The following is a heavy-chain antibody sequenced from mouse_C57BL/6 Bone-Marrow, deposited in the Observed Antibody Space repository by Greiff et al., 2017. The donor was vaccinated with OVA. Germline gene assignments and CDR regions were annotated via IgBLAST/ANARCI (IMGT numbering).Heavy chain of an antibody. CDR3: TRPYGSSSNWYFDV. V-gene: IGHV1-15*01. CDR2: IDPETGGT. CDR1: GYTFTDYE. D-gene: IGHD1-1*01. J-gene: IGHJ1*03. Sequence: QVQLQQSGAELVRPGASVTLSCKASGYTFTDYEMHWVKQTPVHGLEWIGAIDPETGGTAYNQKFKGKAILTADKSSSTAYMELRSLTSEDSAVYYCTRPYGSSSNWYFDVWGTGTTVTVSS.